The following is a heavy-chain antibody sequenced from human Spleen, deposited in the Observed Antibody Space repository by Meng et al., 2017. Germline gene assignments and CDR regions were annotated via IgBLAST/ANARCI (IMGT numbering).Heavy chain of an antibody. J-gene: IGHJ4*02. D-gene: IGHD4-17*01. CDR1: GGSISSGDYY. Sequence: QVQLQESGPGLVKPSQTLSPTCTVSGGSISSGDYYWSWIRQPPGKGLEWIGYIYYSGSTYYNPSLKSRVTISVDMSKNQFSLKLSPVTAADTAAYYCARDYGDYWSTLDYWGQGTLVTVSS. CDR2: IYYSGST. CDR3: ARDYGDYWSTLDY. V-gene: IGHV4-30-4*01.